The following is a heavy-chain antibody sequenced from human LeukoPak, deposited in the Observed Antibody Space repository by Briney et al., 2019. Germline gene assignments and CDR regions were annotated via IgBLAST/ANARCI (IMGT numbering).Heavy chain of an antibody. Sequence: SETLSLTCTVSGGSISDYYWSWIRQPPGKGLEWIGYIYHSGSTYYNPSLKSRVTISVDRSKNQFSLKLSSVTAADTAVYYCAREVRQHRSNWFDPWGQGTLVTVSS. CDR3: AREVRQHRSNWFDP. CDR2: IYHSGST. D-gene: IGHD6-13*01. V-gene: IGHV4-59*12. CDR1: GGSISDYY. J-gene: IGHJ5*02.